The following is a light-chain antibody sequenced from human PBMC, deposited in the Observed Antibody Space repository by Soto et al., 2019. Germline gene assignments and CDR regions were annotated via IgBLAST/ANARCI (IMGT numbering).Light chain of an antibody. V-gene: IGLV1-40*01. CDR3: KSYDRSVSGPV. J-gene: IGLJ3*02. CDR2: GKN. CDR1: SSNIGAGYD. Sequence: QSVLTQPPSMSGAPGQRVTISCTGGSSNIGAGYDVHWYQQFPGAAPKPLVYGKNNRPSGVSDRFSGSKSDTSASLAITGLQAEDEAEYYCKSYDRSVSGPVFGGGTKLTVL.